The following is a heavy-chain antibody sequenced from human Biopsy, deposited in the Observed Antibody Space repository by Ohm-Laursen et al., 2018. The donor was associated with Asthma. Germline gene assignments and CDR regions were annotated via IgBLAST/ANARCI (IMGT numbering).Heavy chain of an antibody. Sequence: SDTLSLTCAVYGGSFSSNYWSWIRQTPGKGLEWLGDTHHSGNTNYNPSPSNRLTLSVDTSKNQFSLRLTSVTAADTAVYYCARGSSSRLSQWELLVSGGKRAHSYYSMDVWGQGTLVTVS. CDR2: THHSGNT. CDR3: ARGSSSRLSQWELLVSGGKRAHSYYSMDV. V-gene: IGHV4-34*01. CDR1: GGSFSSNY. J-gene: IGHJ6*02. D-gene: IGHD1-26*01.